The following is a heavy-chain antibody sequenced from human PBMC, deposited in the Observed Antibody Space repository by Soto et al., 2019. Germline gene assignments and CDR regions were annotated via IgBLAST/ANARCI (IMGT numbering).Heavy chain of an antibody. CDR3: ARDSIVDGYSSPFDY. V-gene: IGHV5-51*01. Sequence: GESLKISCKASGYSFTSYWIGWVRQMPGKGLELMGIMYPGDSDTRYSPSFQGQVTISADKSISTAYLQMNSLRAEDTAVYYCARDSIVDGYSSPFDYWGQGIQVTVSS. CDR2: MYPGDSDT. CDR1: GYSFTSYW. D-gene: IGHD5-18*01. J-gene: IGHJ4*02.